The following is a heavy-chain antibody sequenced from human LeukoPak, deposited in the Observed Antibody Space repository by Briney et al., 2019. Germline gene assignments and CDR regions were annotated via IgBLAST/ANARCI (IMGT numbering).Heavy chain of an antibody. V-gene: IGHV3-7*05. Sequence: PGGSLSLSCTASGFTFSNYWMSWVRQTPEKGLEWVANIKQDGSEKVYLDSVKGRFTISRDNAQTSLYLHMNSLRAEDTAVYYCARDPYSSSWYYGMDVWGQGTTVTVSS. D-gene: IGHD6-13*01. CDR3: ARDPYSSSWYYGMDV. J-gene: IGHJ6*02. CDR1: GFTFSNYW. CDR2: IKQDGSEK.